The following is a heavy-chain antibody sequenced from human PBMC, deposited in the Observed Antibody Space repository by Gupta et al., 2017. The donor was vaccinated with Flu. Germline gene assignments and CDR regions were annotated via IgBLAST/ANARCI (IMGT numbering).Heavy chain of an antibody. CDR2: INPTSGDT. Sequence: QVQLVQSGAAVRQPGASVRVPCKASGDGFTAYSIHWVRQAPGQGLEWMGRINPTSGDTKYAQKFQGRVTVTRDTSISTAFMELNRLISDDTAVYYCARAYYYDSSAFYFDYWGQGTLVTVSS. D-gene: IGHD3-22*01. CDR1: GDGFTAYS. J-gene: IGHJ4*02. V-gene: IGHV1-2*06. CDR3: ARAYYYDSSAFYFDY.